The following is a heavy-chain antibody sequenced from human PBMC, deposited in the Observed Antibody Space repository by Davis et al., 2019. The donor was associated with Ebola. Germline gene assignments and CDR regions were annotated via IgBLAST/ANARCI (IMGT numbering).Heavy chain of an antibody. CDR2: INHSGST. J-gene: IGHJ4*02. CDR3: ARAANGYCSSTSCYGFDY. Sequence: PSETLSLTCAVYGGSFSGYYWSWIRQPQGKGLEWIGEINHSGSTNYNPSLKSRVTISVDTSKNQFSLKLSSVTAADTAVYYCARAANGYCSSTSCYGFDYWGQGTLVTVSS. CDR1: GGSFSGYY. V-gene: IGHV4-34*01. D-gene: IGHD2-2*03.